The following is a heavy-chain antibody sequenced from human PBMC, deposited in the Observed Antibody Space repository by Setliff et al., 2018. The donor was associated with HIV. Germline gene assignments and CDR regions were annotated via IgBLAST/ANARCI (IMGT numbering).Heavy chain of an antibody. J-gene: IGHJ4*02. Sequence: ASVKVSCKTSGYAFTDYSTHWVRQAPGQGLEWVGRINPDSRGTNYAQNFQGRVTMTRDTSVSTAYMELSSLKSDDTAVVYCARGVKGIATTGKYYFDYWGQGTLVTVSS. CDR3: ARGVKGIATTGKYYFDY. CDR1: GYAFTDYS. D-gene: IGHD1-1*01. CDR2: INPDSRGT. V-gene: IGHV1-2*06.